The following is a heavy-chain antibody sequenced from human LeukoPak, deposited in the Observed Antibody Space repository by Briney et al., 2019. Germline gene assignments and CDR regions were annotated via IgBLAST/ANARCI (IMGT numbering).Heavy chain of an antibody. J-gene: IGHJ4*02. CDR2: ISSSSSYI. CDR3: AKTLPNYDFWSGYFSLDY. V-gene: IGHV3-21*04. Sequence: GGSLRLSCAASGFTFSSYSMNWVRQAPGKGLEWVSSISSSSSYIYYADSVKGRFTISRDNAKNSLYLQMNSLRAEDTAVYYCAKTLPNYDFWSGYFSLDYWGQGTLVTVSS. D-gene: IGHD3-3*01. CDR1: GFTFSSYS.